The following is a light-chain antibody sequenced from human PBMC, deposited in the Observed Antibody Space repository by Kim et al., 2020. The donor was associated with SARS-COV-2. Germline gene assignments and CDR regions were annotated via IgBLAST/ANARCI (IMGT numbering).Light chain of an antibody. CDR3: QQYDTYWT. J-gene: IGKJ1*01. CDR1: QSITSL. CDR2: KAS. Sequence: SASVGDRVTISCRASQSITSLLAWYQQKPGTAPKLLIYKASSLESGVPSRFSGSGSGTEFTLTISSLHPDDFATYYCQQYDTYWTFGQGTKVDIK. V-gene: IGKV1-5*03.